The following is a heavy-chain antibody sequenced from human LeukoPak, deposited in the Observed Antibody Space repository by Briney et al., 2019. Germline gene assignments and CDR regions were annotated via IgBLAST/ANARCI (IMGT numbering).Heavy chain of an antibody. CDR3: ARGPPVYYDFWSGYYTGLDY. CDR2: MNPNSGNT. V-gene: IGHV1-8*03. CDR1: GYTFTSYD. D-gene: IGHD3-3*01. J-gene: IGHJ4*02. Sequence: ASVKVSCKASGYTFTSYDINWVRQATGQGLEWMGWMNPNSGNTGYARKFQGRVTITRNTSISTAYMELSSLRSADTAVYYCARGPPVYYDFWSGYYTGLDYWGQGTLVTVSS.